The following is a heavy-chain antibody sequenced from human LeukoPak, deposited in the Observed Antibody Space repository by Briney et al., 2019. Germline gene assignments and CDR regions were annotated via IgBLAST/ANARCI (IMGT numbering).Heavy chain of an antibody. D-gene: IGHD6-6*01. Sequence: GGSLRLSCAASGFTFSSYAMSWVRQAPGKGLEWVSAISGSGGSTYYADSVKGRFTISRDNSKNTLYLQMNSLRAEDTAVYYCAKDRGYISSRPDNWFDPWGQGTLVTVSS. CDR1: GFTFSSYA. CDR3: AKDRGYISSRPDNWFDP. CDR2: ISGSGGST. J-gene: IGHJ5*02. V-gene: IGHV3-23*01.